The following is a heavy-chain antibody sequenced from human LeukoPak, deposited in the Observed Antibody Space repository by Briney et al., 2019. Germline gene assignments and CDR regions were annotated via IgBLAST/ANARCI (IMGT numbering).Heavy chain of an antibody. D-gene: IGHD3-22*01. CDR3: VRNYYATSADYDY. Sequence: PGGSLRLSCSASGFXFSRHSINWVRQAPGKGLEYVSAISGNGESTYYADSVKDRFSISRDNSKNTLYLQMGSLRDEDTAVYYCVRNYYATSADYDYWGQGTLVTVSS. J-gene: IGHJ4*02. CDR2: ISGNGEST. V-gene: IGHV3-64D*06. CDR1: GFXFSRHS.